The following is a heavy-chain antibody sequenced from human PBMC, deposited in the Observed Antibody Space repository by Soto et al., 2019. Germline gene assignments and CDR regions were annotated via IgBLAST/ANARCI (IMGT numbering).Heavy chain of an antibody. CDR3: ARDPPDYGDYSFDY. D-gene: IGHD4-17*01. J-gene: IGHJ4*02. CDR1: GFTFSSYG. CDR2: IWYDGSNN. V-gene: IGHV3-33*01. Sequence: QVQLVESGGGVVQPGRSLRLSCAASGFTFSSYGMHWVRQAPGKGLEWVALIWYDGSNNYYADSVKGRFTISRDNSKNTLYLQMNSLRAEDTAVYYCARDPPDYGDYSFDYWGQGTLVTVSS.